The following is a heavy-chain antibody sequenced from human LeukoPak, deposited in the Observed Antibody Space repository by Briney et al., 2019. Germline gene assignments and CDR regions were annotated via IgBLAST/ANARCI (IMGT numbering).Heavy chain of an antibody. V-gene: IGHV4-39*01. D-gene: IGHD6-6*01. J-gene: IGHJ4*02. CDR3: ARQHRPSGWYSRSSLDY. CDR2: IYYSGST. Sequence: PSETLSLTCTVSGGSISSSSYYWGWIRQPPGKGLEWIGSIYYSGSTYYNPSLKSRVTISVDTSKNPFSLKLSSVTAADTAVYYCARQHRPSGWYSRSSLDYWGQGTLVTVSS. CDR1: GGSISSSSYY.